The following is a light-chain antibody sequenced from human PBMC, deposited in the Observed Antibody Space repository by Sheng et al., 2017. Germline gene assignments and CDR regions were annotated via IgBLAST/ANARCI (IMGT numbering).Light chain of an antibody. Sequence: DIQMTQSPSSLSASVGDRVTIICRGSQNIKKYLNWYQQKPGIAPKLLIYGTSTLQTGVPSRFSGSGSETDFTLTISGLQPEDFATYYCQQSYTSPWTFGQGTEGGD. CDR2: GTS. V-gene: IGKV1-39*01. J-gene: IGKJ1*01. CDR3: QQSYTSPWT. CDR1: QNIKKY.